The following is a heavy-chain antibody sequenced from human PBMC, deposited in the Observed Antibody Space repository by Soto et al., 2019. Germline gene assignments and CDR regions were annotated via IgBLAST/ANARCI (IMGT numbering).Heavy chain of an antibody. CDR2: ISYDGSNK. CDR1: GFSFSSNV. J-gene: IGHJ4*02. D-gene: IGHD4-17*01. Sequence: GGSLRLSCAASGFSFSSNVMHWVRQAPGKGLEWVALISYDGSNKYYADSVKGRFTISRDNSKNTLYLQMNSLRPEDTAVYYCAKGFSYGERYYFDYWGQGTLVTVSS. V-gene: IGHV3-30*18. CDR3: AKGFSYGERYYFDY.